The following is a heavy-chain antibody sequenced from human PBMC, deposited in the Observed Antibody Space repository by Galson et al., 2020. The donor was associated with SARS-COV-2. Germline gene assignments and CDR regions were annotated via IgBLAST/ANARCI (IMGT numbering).Heavy chain of an antibody. CDR3: ARVRYCSGGSCYRVGLYYFDY. CDR1: GYTFTSYY. J-gene: IGHJ4*02. V-gene: IGHV1-46*01. D-gene: IGHD2-15*01. Sequence: ASVKVSCKASGYTFTSYYMHWVRQAPGQGLEWMGIINPSGGSTSYAQKFQGRVTMTRDTSTSTVYMELSSLRSEDTAVYYCARVRYCSGGSCYRVGLYYFDYWGQGTLVTVSS. CDR2: INPSGGST.